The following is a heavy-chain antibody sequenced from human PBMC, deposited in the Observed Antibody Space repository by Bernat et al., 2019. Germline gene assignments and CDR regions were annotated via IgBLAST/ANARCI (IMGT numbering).Heavy chain of an antibody. Sequence: QVQLVQSGAEVKKPGASVKFSCKASGYTFTSYGISWVRQAPGQVLEWMGWISAYNGNTNYAQKLQGRVTMATDTCRSIAYMGLRGLRHDETAVYCGARAGDGILTGNWFDPWGQGTLVTVSS. J-gene: IGHJ5*02. D-gene: IGHD3-9*01. CDR1: GYTFTSYG. V-gene: IGHV1-18*01. CDR2: ISAYNGNT. CDR3: ARAGDGILTGNWFDP.